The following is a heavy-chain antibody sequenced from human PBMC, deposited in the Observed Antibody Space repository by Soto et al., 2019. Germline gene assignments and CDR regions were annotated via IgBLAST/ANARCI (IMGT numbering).Heavy chain of an antibody. Sequence: GGSLRLSCAASGFTVSSNYMSWVRQAPGKGLEWVSVIYSGGSTYYADSVKGRFTISRHNSKNPLYLQMNRLRAEDTAVYYCAGRPRRDDSSEAYAFDIWGQGTMVTVSS. CDR2: IYSGGST. CDR1: GFTVSSNY. D-gene: IGHD3-22*01. V-gene: IGHV3-66*01. J-gene: IGHJ3*02. CDR3: AGRPRRDDSSEAYAFDI.